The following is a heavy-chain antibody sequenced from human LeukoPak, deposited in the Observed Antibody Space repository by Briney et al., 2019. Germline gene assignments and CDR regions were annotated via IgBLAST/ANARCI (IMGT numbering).Heavy chain of an antibody. Sequence: SGVSLRLSCAASGVTFSSYARSWVRQAPGKGLEWVSAISGSGGSTYYADSVKGRFTISRDNSKNTLYLQMNSLRAEDTAAYYCAKDRGDFWSGSPTNYWGQGTLVTVSS. J-gene: IGHJ4*02. CDR2: ISGSGGST. CDR3: AKDRGDFWSGSPTNY. D-gene: IGHD3-3*01. V-gene: IGHV3-23*01. CDR1: GVTFSSYA.